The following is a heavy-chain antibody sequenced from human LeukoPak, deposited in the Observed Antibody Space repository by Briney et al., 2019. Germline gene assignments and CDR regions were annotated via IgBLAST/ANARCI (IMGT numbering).Heavy chain of an antibody. V-gene: IGHV1-46*01. CDR2: INPSGGST. D-gene: IGHD4-17*01. Sequence: ASVKVSCKASGYTFTSYYMHWVRQAPGQGLEWMGIINPSGGSTSYAQKFQGRVTMTRDTSTSTVYMELSSLRSEDTAVYYCARSDPQHDYGDYDALIYYYYGMDVWGQGTTVTVSS. J-gene: IGHJ6*02. CDR1: GYTFTSYY. CDR3: ARSDPQHDYGDYDALIYYYYGMDV.